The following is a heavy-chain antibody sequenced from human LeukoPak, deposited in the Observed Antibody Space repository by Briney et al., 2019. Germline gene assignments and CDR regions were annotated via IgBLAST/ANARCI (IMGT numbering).Heavy chain of an antibody. CDR3: ARLQRITMAGPDYWYFDL. V-gene: IGHV4-59*01. Sequence: SETLSLTCTVSGGSISSYYWSWIRQPPGKGLEWIGYIYYSGSTNYNPSLKSRVTISVDTSKTQFSLKMNSVTAADTAVYYCARLQRITMAGPDYWYFDLWGRGTLVTVSS. D-gene: IGHD3-10*01. CDR1: GGSISSYY. J-gene: IGHJ2*01. CDR2: IYYSGST.